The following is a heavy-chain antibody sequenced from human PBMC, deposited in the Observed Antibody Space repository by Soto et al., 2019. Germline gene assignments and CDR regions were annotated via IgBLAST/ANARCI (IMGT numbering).Heavy chain of an antibody. Sequence: GGSLRLSCAASGFTFSSYSMNWVRQAPGKGLEWVSSISSSSSYIYYADSVKGRFTISRDNAKNSLYLQMNSLRAEDTAVYYCARDLEQQLVIGLRYYYYGMDVWGQGTTVTVSS. CDR1: GFTFSSYS. D-gene: IGHD6-13*01. CDR2: ISSSSSYI. CDR3: ARDLEQQLVIGLRYYYYGMDV. J-gene: IGHJ6*02. V-gene: IGHV3-21*01.